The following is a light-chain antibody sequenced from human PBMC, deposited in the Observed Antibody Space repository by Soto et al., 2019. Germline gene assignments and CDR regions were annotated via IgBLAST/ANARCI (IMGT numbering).Light chain of an antibody. V-gene: IGKV1-5*03. CDR1: QSISSW. CDR2: KAS. J-gene: IGKJ1*01. Sequence: QMTQSPSTLSASVGDSVTITCRASQSISSWLAWYQQKPGKAPKLLIYKASSLESGVQSRFSGSGSGTESTLTIRSLQPDDFATYYCQQYNSYWTCGQGTKVDIK. CDR3: QQYNSYWT.